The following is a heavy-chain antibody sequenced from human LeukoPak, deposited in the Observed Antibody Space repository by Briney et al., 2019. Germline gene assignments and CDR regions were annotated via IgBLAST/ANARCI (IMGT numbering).Heavy chain of an antibody. Sequence: PSETLSLTCTVSGGSISSYYWSWIRQPPGKGLEWIGYIYYSGSTNYNPSLKSRVTISVDTSKNQFSLKLSSVTAAGTAVYYCARDELIAAAGTRDMYYYYGMDVWGQGTTVTVSS. CDR2: IYYSGST. CDR3: ARDELIAAAGTRDMYYYYGMDV. CDR1: GGSISSYY. D-gene: IGHD6-13*01. J-gene: IGHJ6*02. V-gene: IGHV4-59*01.